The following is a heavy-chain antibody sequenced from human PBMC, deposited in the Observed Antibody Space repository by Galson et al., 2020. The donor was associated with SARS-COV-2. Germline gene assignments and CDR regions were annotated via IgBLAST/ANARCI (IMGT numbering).Heavy chain of an antibody. CDR2: VNPDTGGA. Sequence: ASVKVSCKASGYNFNDFFIHWVRQAPGHGLEWMGRVNPDTGGAIYAQDFQGRVTMSSDASISAAYMDLTRLTSDDTAVYFCARASDQGYYLDYWGHGTLVSVSS. CDR3: ARASDQGYYLDY. D-gene: IGHD2-15*01. V-gene: IGHV1-2*06. CDR1: GYNFNDFF. J-gene: IGHJ4*01.